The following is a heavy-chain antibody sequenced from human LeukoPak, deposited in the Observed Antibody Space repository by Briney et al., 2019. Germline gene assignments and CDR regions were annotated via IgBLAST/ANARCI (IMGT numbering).Heavy chain of an antibody. V-gene: IGHV3-21*01. J-gene: IGHJ4*02. CDR2: ISSSSSYI. CDR1: GFTFSSYS. D-gene: IGHD6-13*01. CDR3: ARESSSWLDY. Sequence: GGSLRLSCAASGFTFSSYSMNWVRQAPGKGLEWVSSISSSSSYIYYADSVKGRFTTSRDNAKNSLYLQMNSLRAEDTAVYYCARESSSWLDYWGQGTLVTVSS.